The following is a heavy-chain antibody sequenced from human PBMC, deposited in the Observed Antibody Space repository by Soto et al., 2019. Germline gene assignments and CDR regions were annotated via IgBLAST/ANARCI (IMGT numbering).Heavy chain of an antibody. CDR2: ISTYSGDT. V-gene: IGHV1-18*01. CDR3: ARHHGPTTSENWFDP. D-gene: IGHD5-12*01. Sequence: ASVKVSCKASGYTFFTYDISWVRQAPGQGLEWMGWISTYSGDTKYAQKFQGRVTMTTDTSTTTAYLELRSLRSDDTAVYYCARHHGPTTSENWFDPWGQGTLVTV. CDR1: GYTFFTYD. J-gene: IGHJ5*02.